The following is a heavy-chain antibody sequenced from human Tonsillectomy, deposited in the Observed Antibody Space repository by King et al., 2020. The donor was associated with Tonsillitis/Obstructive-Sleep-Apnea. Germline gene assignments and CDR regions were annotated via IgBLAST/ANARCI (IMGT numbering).Heavy chain of an antibody. J-gene: IGHJ6*03. Sequence: VQLVESGGGLGKPGGSLRLYCAASGFTFSNYNMIWVRHAPGKGLKWVSSISISSTFLYYADSVKDRFTISRDNAKNSLDLQMKSLRAEDTAVYYCARDRGYSTSTTCNYSYMDVWGKGTTVTVSS. CDR1: GFTFSNYN. D-gene: IGHD2-2*01. V-gene: IGHV3-21*01. CDR2: ISISSTFL. CDR3: ARDRGYSTSTTCNYSYMDV.